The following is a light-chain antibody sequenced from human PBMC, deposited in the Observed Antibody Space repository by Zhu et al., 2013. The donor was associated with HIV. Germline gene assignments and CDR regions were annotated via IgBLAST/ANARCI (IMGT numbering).Light chain of an antibody. CDR3: LQVYSYPWT. CDR1: QGISSW. J-gene: IGKJ1*01. CDR2: AAS. V-gene: IGKV1-12*01. Sequence: DIQMTQSPSSVSAFVGDRVTITCRASQGISSWLAWYQQTPGKAPKLLIYAASSLPSGVPSRFSGSGTGTDFNLTISSLQADDFATYSCLQVYSYPWTFGQGTKVDFK.